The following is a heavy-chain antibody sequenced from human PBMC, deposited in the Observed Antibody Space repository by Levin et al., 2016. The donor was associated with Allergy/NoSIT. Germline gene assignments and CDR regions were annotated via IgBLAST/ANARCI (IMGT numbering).Heavy chain of an antibody. CDR3: AKDPAGSTRCPCYGVKV. J-gene: IGHJ6*02. Sequence: GGSLRLSCAASGFSFSTYGMHWVRHTPGKGLEWVAVISYDGSNTYYPDSVKGRFTVSRDNSKNTLYLQMNSLRPEDTAVYYCAKDPAGSTRCPCYGVKVWGQGTTVTVSS. CDR2: ISYDGSNT. D-gene: IGHD2-2*01. V-gene: IGHV3-30*18. CDR1: GFSFSTYG.